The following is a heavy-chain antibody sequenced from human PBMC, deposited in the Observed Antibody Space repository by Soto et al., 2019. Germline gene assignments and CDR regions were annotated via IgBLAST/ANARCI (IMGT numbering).Heavy chain of an antibody. CDR1: GFTFSSYG. CDR3: AKGAVTYYYYGMDV. Sequence: QVQLVESGGGVVQPGRSLRLSCAASGFTFSSYGMHWVRQAPGKGLEWVAVISYDGSNKYYADSVKGRFTISRDNSKNTLYLPMNSLRAEDTAVYYCAKGAVTYYYYGMDVWGQGTTVTVSS. J-gene: IGHJ6*02. D-gene: IGHD4-17*01. V-gene: IGHV3-30*18. CDR2: ISYDGSNK.